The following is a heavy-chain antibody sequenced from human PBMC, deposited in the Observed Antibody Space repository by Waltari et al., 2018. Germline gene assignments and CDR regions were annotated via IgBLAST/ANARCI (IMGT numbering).Heavy chain of an antibody. CDR3: AREYSSSSYYYYMDV. CDR1: GGSISSYY. CDR2: IYYSGSN. D-gene: IGHD6-6*01. V-gene: IGHV4-59*01. Sequence: QVQLQESGPGLVKPSETLSLTCTVSGGSISSYYWSWIRQPPGKGLEWIGYIYYSGSNNYNPSLKSRVTISVDTSKNQFSLKLSSVTAADTAVYYCAREYSSSSYYYYMDVWGKGTTVTVSS. J-gene: IGHJ6*03.